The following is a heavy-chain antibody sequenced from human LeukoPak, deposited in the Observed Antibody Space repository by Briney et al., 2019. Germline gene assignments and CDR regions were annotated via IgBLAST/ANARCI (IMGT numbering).Heavy chain of an antibody. CDR3: ARDRVVVDATSGMDV. CDR2: INPSGGST. Sequence: ASVKVSCKASGCTFTSYYMHWVRQAPGQGLEWMGIINPSGGSTSYAQKFQGRVTMTRDTSTSTLYMELSSLRSEDTAVYYCARDRVVVDATSGMDVWGQGTTVTVSS. V-gene: IGHV1-46*01. J-gene: IGHJ6*02. CDR1: GCTFTSYY. D-gene: IGHD2-15*01.